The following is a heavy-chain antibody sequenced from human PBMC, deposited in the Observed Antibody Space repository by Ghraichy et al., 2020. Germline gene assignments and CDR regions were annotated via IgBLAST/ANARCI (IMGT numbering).Heavy chain of an antibody. V-gene: IGHV1-69*13. D-gene: IGHD2-2*01. CDR1: GGTFSSYA. CDR2: IIPIFGTA. J-gene: IGHJ6*03. Sequence: SVKVSCKASGGTFSSYAISWVQQAPGQGLEWMGGIIPIFGTANYAQKFQGRVTITADESTSTAYMELSSLRSEDTAVYYCARDKGDIVVVPAADYYMDVWGKGTTVTVSS. CDR3: ARDKGDIVVVPAADYYMDV.